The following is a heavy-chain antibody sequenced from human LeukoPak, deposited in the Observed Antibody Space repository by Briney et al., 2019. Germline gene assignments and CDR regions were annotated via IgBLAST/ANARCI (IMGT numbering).Heavy chain of an antibody. CDR1: GFTFSSYA. Sequence: GGSLRLSCAASGFTFSSYAMSWVRQAPGKGLEWVAVIWYDGSNKYYADSVKGRFTISRDNSKNTLYLQMNSLRAEDTAVYYCAREASLYCSSTSCLHDAFDIWGQGTMVTVSS. D-gene: IGHD2-2*01. CDR3: AREASLYCSSTSCLHDAFDI. J-gene: IGHJ3*02. CDR2: IWYDGSNK. V-gene: IGHV3-33*08.